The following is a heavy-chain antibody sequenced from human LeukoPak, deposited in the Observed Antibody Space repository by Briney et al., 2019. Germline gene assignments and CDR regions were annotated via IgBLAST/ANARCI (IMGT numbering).Heavy chain of an antibody. D-gene: IGHD1-14*01. J-gene: IGHJ5*02. V-gene: IGHV3-7*01. CDR1: GFTFSSYW. CDR2: IKRDGSEE. CDR3: ARGTSGAFDR. Sequence: PGGSLRLSCAASGFTFSSYWMTWVRQAPGKGLEWVANIKRDGSEEYYVDSVKGRFTFSRDNAKNSLYLQMNSLRAEDTAVYYCARGTSGAFDRWGQGTLVTVPS.